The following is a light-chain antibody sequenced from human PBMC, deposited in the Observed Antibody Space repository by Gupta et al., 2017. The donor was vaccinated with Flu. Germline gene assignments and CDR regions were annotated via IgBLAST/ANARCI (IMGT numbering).Light chain of an antibody. Sequence: EIVLTQSPGTLSLSPGERATLSCRASQSVSSSYLAGDQQKPGQAPRLRIDGVSNRDGGIKVRCNGGVSVTDCPRPVRGMEDEDVTVYYCLGTFGQGTKVEIK. CDR3: LGT. J-gene: IGKJ1*01. V-gene: IGKV3-20*01. CDR1: QSVSSSY. CDR2: GVS.